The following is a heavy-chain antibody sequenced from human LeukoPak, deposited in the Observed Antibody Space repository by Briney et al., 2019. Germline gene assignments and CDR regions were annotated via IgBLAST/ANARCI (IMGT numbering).Heavy chain of an antibody. CDR3: ARFSSYYGMDV. CDR1: GGSISRGGYY. J-gene: IGHJ6*02. V-gene: IGHV4-31*03. Sequence: SETLSLTCTVSGGSISRGGYYWGWLRPHPREGLEWIGYIYYSGSTYYNPSLKRRVTISVDTSKNQFSLKLSSVTAADTAVYYCARFSSYYGMDVWGQGTTVTVSS. CDR2: IYYSGST. D-gene: IGHD6-13*01.